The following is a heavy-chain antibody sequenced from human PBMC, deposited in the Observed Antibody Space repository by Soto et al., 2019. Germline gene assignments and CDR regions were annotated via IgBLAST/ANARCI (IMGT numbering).Heavy chain of an antibody. CDR3: ARGGALWFGESNWFDA. D-gene: IGHD3-10*01. CDR1: GFHFSRYG. Sequence: GGSVTLSCPASGFHFSRYGMNCVSHAPGKGPEWVSYISSSSSTIYYAASVKGRFTITRDNAKNSLYLQMNSLRDEDTAVYYCARGGALWFGESNWFDAWGQGTMVTVSS. J-gene: IGHJ5*02. CDR2: ISSSSSTI. V-gene: IGHV3-48*02.